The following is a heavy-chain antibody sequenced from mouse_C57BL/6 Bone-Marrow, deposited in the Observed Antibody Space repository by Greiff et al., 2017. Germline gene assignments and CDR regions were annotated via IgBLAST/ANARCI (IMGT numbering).Heavy chain of an antibody. V-gene: IGHV5-6*01. J-gene: IGHJ1*03. CDR1: GFTFSSYG. Sequence: EVHLVESGGDLVKPGGSLKLSCAASGFTFSSYGMSWVRQTPDKRLEWVATISSGGSYTYYPDSVKGRFTISRDNAKNTLYLQMSSLKSEDTAMYYCARPLRGYFDVWGTGTTVTVSS. CDR2: ISSGGSYT. CDR3: ARPLRGYFDV. D-gene: IGHD3-2*02.